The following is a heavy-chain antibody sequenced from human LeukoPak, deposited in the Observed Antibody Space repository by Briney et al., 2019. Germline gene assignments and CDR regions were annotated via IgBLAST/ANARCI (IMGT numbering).Heavy chain of an antibody. CDR1: GFSLSTGGVG. V-gene: IGHV2-5*01. CDR3: AHRKGYSSSWYWFDP. J-gene: IGHJ5*02. Sequence: SGPTLVKPTQTLTLTCTFSGFSLSTGGVGVGWIRQPPGKALEWLALIYWNDDKRYSPSLKGRLTITKDTSKNQVVLTMTNMDPVDTATYYCAHRKGYSSSWYWFDPWGQGTLVTVSS. CDR2: IYWNDDK. D-gene: IGHD6-13*01.